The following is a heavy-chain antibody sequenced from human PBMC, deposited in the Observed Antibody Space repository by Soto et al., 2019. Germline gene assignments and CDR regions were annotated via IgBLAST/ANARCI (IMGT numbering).Heavy chain of an antibody. V-gene: IGHV3-23*01. CDR2: ISGSGGST. CDR1: GFTFSSYA. D-gene: IGHD2-15*01. Sequence: GGSLRLSCAASGFTFSSYAMSWVRQAPGKGLEWVSAISGSGGSTYYADSVKGRFTISRDNSKNMLYLQMNSLRAEDTAVYYCAKEGYCSGGSCLGFDYWGQGTLVTVSS. CDR3: AKEGYCSGGSCLGFDY. J-gene: IGHJ4*02.